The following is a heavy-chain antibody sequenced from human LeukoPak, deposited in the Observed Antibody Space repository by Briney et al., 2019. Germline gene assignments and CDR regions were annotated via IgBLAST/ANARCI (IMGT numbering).Heavy chain of an antibody. CDR3: ANEEVPNDY. V-gene: IGHV3-23*01. CDR1: GFPFSSHA. J-gene: IGHJ4*02. D-gene: IGHD4/OR15-4a*01. CDR2: ISISGDMT. Sequence: PGGSLRLSCEVSGFPFSSHAMSWVRQAPGRVLEWVSGISISGDMTYYADSVQGRFIISRDNSKNTVYLQMDSLRVEDTAVYYCANEEVPNDYWGQGTLVTVSS.